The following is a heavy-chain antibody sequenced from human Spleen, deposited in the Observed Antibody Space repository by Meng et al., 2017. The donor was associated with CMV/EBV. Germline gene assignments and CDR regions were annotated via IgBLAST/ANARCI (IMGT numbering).Heavy chain of an antibody. D-gene: IGHD2-15*01. CDR3: ARDKCSGGGCYSPYWYFDL. CDR2: IYGGGTT. Sequence: VSRNDMSWVRQAPGKGLEWVSIIYGGGTTYYADSVKGRFTISRDDSKSTLYLQINSLRAEDTAVYYCARDKCSGGGCYSPYWYFDLWGRGTLVTVSS. J-gene: IGHJ2*01. V-gene: IGHV3-53*05. CDR1: VSRND.